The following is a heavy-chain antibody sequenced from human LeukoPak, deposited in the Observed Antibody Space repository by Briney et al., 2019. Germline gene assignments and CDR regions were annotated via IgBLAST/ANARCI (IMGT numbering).Heavy chain of an antibody. CDR1: GFTFSSYA. J-gene: IGHJ3*02. V-gene: IGHV3-23*01. CDR3: AKSHSGPTRAAFDI. CDR2: ITGSASST. Sequence: GGSLRLSCAASGFTFSSYAMNWVRQAPGEGLEWVSSITGSASSTYYADSVQGRFTISRDNSKSTLYLQMNSLRAEDTAVYFCAKSHSGPTRAAFDIWGQGTMVTVSS. D-gene: IGHD5-12*01.